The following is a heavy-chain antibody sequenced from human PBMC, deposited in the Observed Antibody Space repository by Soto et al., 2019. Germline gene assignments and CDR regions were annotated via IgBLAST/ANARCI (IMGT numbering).Heavy chain of an antibody. D-gene: IGHD5-12*01. CDR1: GGAISSGGYY. V-gene: IGHV4-31*03. CDR3: ARQIHGYDGNLHGRYFDY. CDR2: IYYSGST. Sequence: PSETLSLTCTVSGGAISSGGYYWSWIRQHPGKALEWIGFIYYSGSTYYNPSLRSRVTISLDTSKSQFSLKLSSMTAADTAVYYCARQIHGYDGNLHGRYFDYCAQGTLVTVSS. J-gene: IGHJ4*02.